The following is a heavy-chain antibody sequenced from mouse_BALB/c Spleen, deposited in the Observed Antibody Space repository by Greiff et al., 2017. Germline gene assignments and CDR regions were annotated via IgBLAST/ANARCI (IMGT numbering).Heavy chain of an antibody. V-gene: IGHV1-9*01. Sequence: QVQLKESGAELMKPGASVKISCKAPGYTFSSYWIEWVKQRPGHGLEWIGEILPGSGSTNYNEKFKGKATFTADTSSNTAYMQLSSLTSEDSAVYYCARGGYGSSYPAWFAYWGQGTTLTVSS. D-gene: IGHD1-1*01. J-gene: IGHJ2*01. CDR2: ILPGSGST. CDR3: ARGGYGSSYPAWFAY. CDR1: GYTFSSYW.